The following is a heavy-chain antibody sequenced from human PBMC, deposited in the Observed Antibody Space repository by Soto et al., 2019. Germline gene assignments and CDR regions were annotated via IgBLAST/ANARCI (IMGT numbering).Heavy chain of an antibody. CDR1: GFTFSSYG. D-gene: IGHD3-22*01. V-gene: IGHV3-33*01. J-gene: IGHJ4*02. CDR2: IWYDGSNK. CDR3: ARAEFSSGYYSGLVDY. Sequence: PGGSLRLSCAASGFTFSSYGMHWVRQAPGKGLEWVAVIWYDGSNKYYADSVKGRFTISRDNSKNTLYLQMNSLRAEDTAVYYCARAEFSSGYYSGLVDYWGQGTLVTVSS.